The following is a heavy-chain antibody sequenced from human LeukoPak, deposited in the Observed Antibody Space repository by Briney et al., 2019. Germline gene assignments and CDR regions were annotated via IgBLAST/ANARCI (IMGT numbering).Heavy chain of an antibody. V-gene: IGHV1-69*13. D-gene: IGHD6-19*01. CDR1: GGTFSSYA. CDR3: ARGDLEQWLVNYYYGMDV. CDR2: IIPIFGTA. Sequence: ASVKVSCTASGGTFSSYAISWVRQAPGQGLEWMGGIIPIFGTANYAQKFQGRVTITADESTSTAYMELSSLRSEDTAVYYCARGDLEQWLVNYYYGMDVWGQGTTVTVSS. J-gene: IGHJ6*02.